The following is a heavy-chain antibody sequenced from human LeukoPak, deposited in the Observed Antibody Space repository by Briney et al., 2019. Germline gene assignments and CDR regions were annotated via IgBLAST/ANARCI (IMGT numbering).Heavy chain of an antibody. J-gene: IGHJ4*02. CDR2: ISYDGSNK. CDR3: AKGPSSDYFDY. CDR1: GFTFSSYG. Sequence: GGSLRLSCAASGFTFSSYGMHWVRQAPGKGLEWVAVISYDGSNKYYADSVKGRFTISRDNSKNTLFLQMNRLRAEDTAVFYCAKGPSSDYFDYWGQGILVTVSS. V-gene: IGHV3-30*18.